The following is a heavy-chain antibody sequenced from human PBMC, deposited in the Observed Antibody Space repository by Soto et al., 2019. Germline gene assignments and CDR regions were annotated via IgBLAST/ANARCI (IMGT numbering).Heavy chain of an antibody. D-gene: IGHD2-15*01. J-gene: IGHJ4*02. CDR3: AHTTTRYCSGGSCYSDLFDH. V-gene: IGHV2-5*01. Sequence: GSGPTLVNPTQTLTLTCTFSGFSLSTSGVGVGWIRQPPGKALEWLALIYWNDDKRYSPSLKSRLTITKDTSKNQVVLTMTNMDPVDTATYYCAHTTTRYCSGGSCYSDLFDHWGQGTLVTVSS. CDR2: IYWNDDK. CDR1: GFSLSTSGVG.